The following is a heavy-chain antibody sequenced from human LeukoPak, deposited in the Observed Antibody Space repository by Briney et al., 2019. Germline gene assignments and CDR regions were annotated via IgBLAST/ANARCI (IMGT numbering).Heavy chain of an antibody. V-gene: IGHV4-39*01. CDR1: GDSISSGRNY. CDR2: IYSSGNT. J-gene: IGHJ4*02. Sequence: TSETLSLTCSVSGDSISSGRNYWGWIRQSPGKGLEWIASIYSSGNTHSNPSLKSRVSISVDTSKNQVSLKLYSVTASDAAIYYCARHLSGTTMSHYFDFWGQGTLVTVSS. D-gene: IGHD1-1*01. CDR3: ARHLSGTTMSHYFDF.